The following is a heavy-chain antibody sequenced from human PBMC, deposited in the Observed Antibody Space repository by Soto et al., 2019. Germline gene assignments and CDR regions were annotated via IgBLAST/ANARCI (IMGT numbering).Heavy chain of an antibody. D-gene: IGHD5-12*01. J-gene: IGHJ4*02. CDR3: ARTSGYAFDY. CDR2: INSNGGST. V-gene: IGHV3-64*01. CDR1: GFTFSSYA. Sequence: GGSLRLSCAASGFTFSSYAMHWVRQAPGKGLEYVSAINSNGGSTNYANSVKGRFTISRDNSKNRLYLQMGSLRAEDMAVYYCARTSGYAFDYWGQGTLVTVSS.